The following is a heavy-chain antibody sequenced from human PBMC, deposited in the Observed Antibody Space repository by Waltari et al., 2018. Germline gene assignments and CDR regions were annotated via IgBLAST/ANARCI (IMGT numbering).Heavy chain of an antibody. CDR2: IYWNDDK. CDR3: AHRTSIAAAGLPGFDH. D-gene: IGHD6-13*01. CDR1: GFSLSTSGVC. J-gene: IGHJ5*02. Sequence: QITLKESGPTLVKPTQTLTLPCPFPGFSLSTSGVCVGWIRQPPGKALEWLALIYWNDDKRYSTSLKSRLTITKDNSKNQVVLTMTDMDPVDTATYYCAHRTSIAAAGLPGFDHWGQGTLVTVSS. V-gene: IGHV2-5*01.